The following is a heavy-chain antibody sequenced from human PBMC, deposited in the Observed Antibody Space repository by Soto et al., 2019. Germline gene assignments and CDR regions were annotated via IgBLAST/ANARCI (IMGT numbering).Heavy chain of an antibody. CDR2: ISYDGSNK. V-gene: IGHV3-30*18. D-gene: IGHD3-16*01. CDR3: ANDLTDYRGPVYY. CDR1: GFTFSSYG. J-gene: IGHJ4*02. Sequence: GGSLRLSCAASGFTFSSYGMHWVRQAPGKGLEWVAVISYDGSNKYYADSVKGRFTISRDNSKNTLYLQMNSLRAEDTAVYYCANDLTDYRGPVYYWGQGTLVTVSS.